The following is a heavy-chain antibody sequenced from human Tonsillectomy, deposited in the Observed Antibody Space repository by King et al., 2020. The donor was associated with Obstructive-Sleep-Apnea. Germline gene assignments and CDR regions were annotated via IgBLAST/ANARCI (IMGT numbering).Heavy chain of an antibody. D-gene: IGHD3-10*01. V-gene: IGHV3-30*18. J-gene: IGHJ4*02. CDR1: GFTFSSYG. CDR3: AKFYELWFGELFPDY. CDR2: ISYDGSNR. Sequence: VQLVESGGGVVQPGRSLRLSCAASGFTFSSYGMHWCRQALGKGLEGVVVISYDGSNRYYADPVKGRFTISRDNSKNTLYLQMNSLRAEDTAVYYCAKFYELWFGELFPDYWGQGTLVTVSS.